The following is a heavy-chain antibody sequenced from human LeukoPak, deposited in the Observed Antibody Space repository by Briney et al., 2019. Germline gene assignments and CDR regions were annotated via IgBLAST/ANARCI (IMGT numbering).Heavy chain of an antibody. J-gene: IGHJ6*03. Sequence: PSETLSLTCTVAGGSISTYGGSWIRQPPGKGLEWSGNIYNSGSTNYNPSLKPRVTIAVATSKNQFSLKLRSVTAADTAVYYCARDRGQWLAHYYYMDVWGKGTTVTVSS. CDR1: GGSISTYG. CDR3: ARDRGQWLAHYYYMDV. CDR2: IYNSGST. V-gene: IGHV4-59*01. D-gene: IGHD6-19*01.